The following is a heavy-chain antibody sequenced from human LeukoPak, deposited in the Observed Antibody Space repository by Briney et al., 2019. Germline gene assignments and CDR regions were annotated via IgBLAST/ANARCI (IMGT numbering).Heavy chain of an antibody. D-gene: IGHD3-22*01. CDR2: ISSSSSTI. CDR1: GFTFTFFS. Sequence: PGGSLRLSCAASGFTFTFFSMNWVRQAPGKGLEWVSYISSSSSTIYYTDSVKGRFTISRDNAKNSLYLQMNSLRAEDTAVYYCVRVKSYYDASSGFQFYYFDYWGQGTQVTVSS. V-gene: IGHV3-48*04. CDR3: VRVKSYYDASSGFQFYYFDY. J-gene: IGHJ4*02.